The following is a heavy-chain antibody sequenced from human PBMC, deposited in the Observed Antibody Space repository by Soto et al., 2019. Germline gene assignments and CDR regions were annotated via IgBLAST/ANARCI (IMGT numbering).Heavy chain of an antibody. J-gene: IGHJ4*02. CDR3: ARGETAMVYFDY. CDR1: GGSISSGDYY. V-gene: IGHV4-30-4*01. CDR2: IYYSGST. Sequence: PSETLSLTCTVSGGSISSGDYYWSWIRQPPGKGLEWIGYIYYSGSTYYNPSLKSRVTISVDTSKNQFSLKLSSVTAADTAVYYCARGETAMVYFDYWGQGTLVTVSS. D-gene: IGHD5-18*01.